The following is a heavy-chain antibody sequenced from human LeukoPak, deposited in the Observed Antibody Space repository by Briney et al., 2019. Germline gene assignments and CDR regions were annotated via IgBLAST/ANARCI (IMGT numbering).Heavy chain of an antibody. J-gene: IGHJ4*02. Sequence: GGSLRLSCAASGFTFNSYGIHWVRQAPGKGLEWVAFIWYDGSNKYYADSVKGRFTISRDNSKNTLYLQMNSLRAEDTGVYYCARARTTRGFDYWGQGTLVTVSS. CDR2: IWYDGSNK. D-gene: IGHD4-17*01. CDR1: GFTFNSYG. V-gene: IGHV3-33*01. CDR3: ARARTTRGFDY.